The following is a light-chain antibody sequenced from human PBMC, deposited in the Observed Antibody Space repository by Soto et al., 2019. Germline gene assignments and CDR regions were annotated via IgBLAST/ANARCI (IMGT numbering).Light chain of an antibody. CDR3: HQYDSPPLT. CDR2: GAS. V-gene: IGKV3-20*01. CDR1: QSVSSSY. J-gene: IGKJ4*01. Sequence: EIVLTQSPGTLSLSPGERATLSCRASQSVSSSYLAWYQQKPGQAPRLLIYGASSRATGIPDRFSGSGSGTDVTLHISRLEPEDFAVYYCHQYDSPPLTVGGGTKVEL.